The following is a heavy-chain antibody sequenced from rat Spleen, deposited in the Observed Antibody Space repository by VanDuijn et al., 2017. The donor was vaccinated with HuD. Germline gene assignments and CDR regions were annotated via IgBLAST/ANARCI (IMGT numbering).Heavy chain of an antibody. J-gene: IGHJ3*01. CDR1: GFTFNDYW. V-gene: IGHV5-31*01. CDR3: TTGFAY. Sequence: EVRLVESGGGLVQPGRSLKLSCVASGFTFNDYWMTWIRQAPGRGLEWVASITNTGSSTYYPDSVKGRFTISRDNAKSTLYLQMNSLRSEDTATYYCTTGFAYWGQGTLVTVSS. CDR2: ITNTGSST.